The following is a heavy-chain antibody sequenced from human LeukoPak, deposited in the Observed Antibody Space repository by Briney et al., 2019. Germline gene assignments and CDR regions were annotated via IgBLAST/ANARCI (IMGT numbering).Heavy chain of an antibody. Sequence: MASQTLSLTCAVSGGSISSGGYSWSWIRQPPGKGLEWIGYIYYSGSTYYNPSLKSRVTISVDTSKNQFSLKLSSVTAADTAVYYCARGGDSSGYYYADAFDIWGQGTMVTVSS. CDR1: GGSISSGGYS. CDR3: ARGGDSSGYYYADAFDI. D-gene: IGHD3-22*01. J-gene: IGHJ3*02. CDR2: IYYSGST. V-gene: IGHV4-31*11.